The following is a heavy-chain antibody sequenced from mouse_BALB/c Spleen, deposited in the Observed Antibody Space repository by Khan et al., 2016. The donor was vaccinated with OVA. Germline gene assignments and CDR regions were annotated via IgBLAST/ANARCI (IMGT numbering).Heavy chain of an antibody. J-gene: IGHJ4*01. Sequence: VQLQESGPGLVAPSQSLSITCTASGFSFTTYGVNWVRQPPGKGLEWLGVIWGDGSTTHYSVLKSRLSTNKDNSKSRVFLKLNSLQIDDTATYYCAEWVNSYCSMDYWGQGTSVTVSS. CDR2: IWGDGST. V-gene: IGHV2-3*01. D-gene: IGHD1-3*01. CDR3: AEWVNSYCSMDY. CDR1: GFSFTTYG.